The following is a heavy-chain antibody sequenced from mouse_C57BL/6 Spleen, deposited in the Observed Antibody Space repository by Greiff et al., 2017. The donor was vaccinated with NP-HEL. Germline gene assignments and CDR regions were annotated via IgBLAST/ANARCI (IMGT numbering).Heavy chain of an antibody. J-gene: IGHJ4*01. D-gene: IGHD1-1*01. CDR2: IYPGSGNT. Sequence: VQLQQSGAELVRPGASVKLSCKASGYTFTDYYINWVKQRPGQGLEWIARIYPGSGNTYYNEKFKGKATLTAEKSSSTAYMQLSSLTSEDSAVYFCARLAWYYGSSLLYAMDYWGQGTSVTVSS. CDR1: GYTFTDYY. V-gene: IGHV1-76*01. CDR3: ARLAWYYGSSLLYAMDY.